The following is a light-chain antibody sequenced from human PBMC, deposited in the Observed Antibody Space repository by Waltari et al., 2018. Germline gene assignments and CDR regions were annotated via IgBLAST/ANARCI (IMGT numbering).Light chain of an antibody. Sequence: QSALTQPPSASGPPGQSVPISSTGTSGDVGAYDFVSWYQQNPGKAPQLIIYEVNKRPPGVPVPLSGSKSGNTASLTVSGLQADDEADYYCSSYAGSNNFVFGPGTEVTVL. V-gene: IGLV2-8*01. CDR3: SSYAGSNNFV. CDR2: EVN. CDR1: SGDVGAYDF. J-gene: IGLJ1*01.